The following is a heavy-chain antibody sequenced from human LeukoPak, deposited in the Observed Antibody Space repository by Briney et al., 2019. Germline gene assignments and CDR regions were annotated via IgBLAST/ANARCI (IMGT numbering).Heavy chain of an antibody. CDR3: ARGITMGD. CDR2: IYYSGSA. V-gene: IGHV4-39*07. D-gene: IGHD3-16*01. J-gene: IGHJ4*02. CDR1: GGSLSTICYY. Sequence: SETPSLTCTVSGGSLSTICYYWGWLRHPPGKGLEWIGSIYYSGSAYYNPSLESRVTISVDTSKNQFSLKLSSVTAADTAVYYCARGITMGDWGQGTLVTVSS.